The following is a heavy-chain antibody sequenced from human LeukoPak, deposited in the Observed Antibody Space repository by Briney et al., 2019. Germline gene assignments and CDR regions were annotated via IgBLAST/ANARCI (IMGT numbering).Heavy chain of an antibody. Sequence: ASVKVSSKASAYTFTGYYMHWVRQAAGQGLEWMGWINPNSGGTNYAQKFQGMVTMTRDTSISTAYMELSRLRSDDTAVYYCARRIAAAGMHSLDYCGQGTLVTVSS. V-gene: IGHV1-2*02. D-gene: IGHD6-13*01. CDR3: ARRIAAAGMHSLDY. CDR2: INPNSGGT. CDR1: AYTFTGYY. J-gene: IGHJ4*02.